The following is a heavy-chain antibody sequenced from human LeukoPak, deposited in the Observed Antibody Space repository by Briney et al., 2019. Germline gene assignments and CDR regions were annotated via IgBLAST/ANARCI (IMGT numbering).Heavy chain of an antibody. D-gene: IGHD2-2*01. V-gene: IGHV1-46*01. CDR3: ARGSTYCSSISCPMINCDY. CDR1: GYTFTSYY. J-gene: IGHJ4*02. Sequence: ASVKVSCKASGYTFTSYYMHWVRQAPGQGLEWMGIIDPSGGSTRYSQKFQGRVTMTGDTSTSTVYMELSSLRFEDTAVYYCARGSTYCSSISCPMINCDYWGRGTLVTVSS. CDR2: IDPSGGST.